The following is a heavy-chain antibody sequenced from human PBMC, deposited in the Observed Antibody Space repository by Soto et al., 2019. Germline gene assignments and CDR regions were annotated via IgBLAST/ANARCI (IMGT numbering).Heavy chain of an antibody. CDR2: ISGYNGDT. CDR3: ARGTIFGLVSFDY. D-gene: IGHD3-3*02. V-gene: IGHV1-18*01. CDR1: GATFTSYG. Sequence: QVQLVQSGAEVKEPGASVKVSCKASGATFTSYGFNWVRQAPGQGLEWMGWISGYNGDTHYAQNFQVRVTMTMDTSLGTGFMELSTRRSDDTAVYYCARGTIFGLVSFDYWGQGIVVTVSS. J-gene: IGHJ4*02.